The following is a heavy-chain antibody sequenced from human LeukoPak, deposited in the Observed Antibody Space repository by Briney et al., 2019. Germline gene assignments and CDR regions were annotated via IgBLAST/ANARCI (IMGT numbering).Heavy chain of an antibody. J-gene: IGHJ4*02. D-gene: IGHD3-10*01. Sequence: GGSLRLSCAASGFTFSSYAMHWVRQAPGKGLEWVAVISYDGSNKYYADSVKGRFTISRDNSKNTLYLQMNSLRAEDTAVYYCARGYYGSGSPFDYWGQGTLVTVSS. CDR3: ARGYYGSGSPFDY. CDR2: ISYDGSNK. CDR1: GFTFSSYA. V-gene: IGHV3-30*04.